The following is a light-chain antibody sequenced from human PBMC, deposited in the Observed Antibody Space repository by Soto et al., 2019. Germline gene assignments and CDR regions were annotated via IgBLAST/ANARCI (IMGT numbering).Light chain of an antibody. Sequence: DILITQSNKTLSASVGDRVTITFRASQSIGRWLAWYQQKPGKAPKLLIYDASSLESGVPSRFSGGGSGTEFTLTISSLQPDDFTTYYCQQYNIYPLTFGGGTKVDIK. V-gene: IGKV1-5*01. J-gene: IGKJ4*01. CDR2: DAS. CDR1: QSIGRW. CDR3: QQYNIYPLT.